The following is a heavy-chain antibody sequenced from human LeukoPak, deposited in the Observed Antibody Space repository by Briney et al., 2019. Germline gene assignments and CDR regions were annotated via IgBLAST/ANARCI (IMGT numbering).Heavy chain of an antibody. D-gene: IGHD3-22*01. CDR3: ARDSLTYYYDSSGFEPFDY. CDR1: GGTFSSYA. Sequence: SVKVSCKASGGTFSSYAISWVRQAPGQGLEWMGGIIPIFGTANYAQKFQGRVTITADESTSTAYMELSSLRSEDTAVYYCARDSLTYYYDSSGFEPFDYWGQGTLVTVSS. J-gene: IGHJ4*02. CDR2: IIPIFGTA. V-gene: IGHV1-69*13.